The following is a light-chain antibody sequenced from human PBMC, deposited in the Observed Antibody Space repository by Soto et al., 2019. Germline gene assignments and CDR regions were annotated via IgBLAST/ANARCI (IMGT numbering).Light chain of an antibody. J-gene: IGKJ1*01. CDR1: QSISSW. V-gene: IGKV1-5*01. CDR3: QQSYNSPQT. CDR2: DAS. Sequence: LQMTKSPSTLSATVGDRVTITCRASQSISSWLAWYQQKPGKAPKLLIYDASSLESGVPLRFSGSGSGTDFTLTISSLQAEDFATYSCQQSYNSPQTFGQGTKVDIK.